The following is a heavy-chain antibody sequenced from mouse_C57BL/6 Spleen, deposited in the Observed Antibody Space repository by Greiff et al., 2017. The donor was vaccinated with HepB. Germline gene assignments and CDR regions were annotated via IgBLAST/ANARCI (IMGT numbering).Heavy chain of an antibody. D-gene: IGHD1-1*01. Sequence: EVQLVESGGGLVQPGGSLKLSCAASGFTFSDYYMYWVRQTPEKRLEWVAYISNGGGSTYYPDTVKGRFTISRDNAKNTLYLQMSRLKSEDTAMYYCARLNYGFDYWGQGTTLTVSS. V-gene: IGHV5-12*01. CDR3: ARLNYGFDY. CDR1: GFTFSDYY. CDR2: ISNGGGST. J-gene: IGHJ2*01.